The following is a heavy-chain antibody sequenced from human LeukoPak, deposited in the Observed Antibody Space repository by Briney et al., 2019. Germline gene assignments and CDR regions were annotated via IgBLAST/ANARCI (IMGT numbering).Heavy chain of an antibody. D-gene: IGHD3-22*01. V-gene: IGHV4-31*03. J-gene: IGHJ5*02. CDR3: ARGGPDSSGYAWFDP. Sequence: PSETLSLTCTVSGGSINSGGNHWTWIRQHPDKGLEWIGYIHYRGSTNYNPSLESRVSISVDMSKKSFSLKLTSVTAADTAVYYCARGGPDSSGYAWFDPWGQGTLVTVSS. CDR2: IHYRGST. CDR1: GGSINSGGNH.